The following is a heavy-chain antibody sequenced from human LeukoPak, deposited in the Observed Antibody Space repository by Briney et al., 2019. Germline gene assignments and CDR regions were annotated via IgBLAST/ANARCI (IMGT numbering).Heavy chain of an antibody. CDR3: ARSNYSSGFYFDY. D-gene: IGHD6-19*01. Sequence: PSEALSLTCTASGGSISSCGYYSGWLPPHPRQGLESPRSIHYSGSTYYNPSLKSRVTISVDTSKNQFSLKLRSVTAADTAVYYCARSNYSSGFYFDYWGQGTLVTVSS. J-gene: IGHJ4*02. CDR2: IHYSGST. CDR1: GGSISSCGYY. V-gene: IGHV4-39*01.